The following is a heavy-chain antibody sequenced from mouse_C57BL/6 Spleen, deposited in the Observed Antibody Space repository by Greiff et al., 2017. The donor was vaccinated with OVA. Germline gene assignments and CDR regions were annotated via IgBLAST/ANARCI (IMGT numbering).Heavy chain of an antibody. CDR3: AMGYGSSYYYAMDD. CDR2: IHPSDSDT. CDR1: GYTFTSYW. J-gene: IGHJ4*01. Sequence: VQLQQPGAELVKPGASVKVSCKASGYTFTSYWMHWVKQRPGQGLEWIGRIHPSDSDTHSNQKFKGKATLTVDNSSSTAYMQLISRTSEDSAVDSCAMGYGSSYYYAMDDWGQGTSVTVSS. D-gene: IGHD1-1*01. V-gene: IGHV1-74*01.